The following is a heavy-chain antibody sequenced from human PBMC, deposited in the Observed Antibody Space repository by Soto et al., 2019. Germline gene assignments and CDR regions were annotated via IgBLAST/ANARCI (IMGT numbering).Heavy chain of an antibody. J-gene: IGHJ4*02. CDR2: ISAGGSST. CDR1: GFTFSDYY. Sequence: QVQLVESGGGLVKPGGSLRLSCAASGFTFSDYYMTWIRQAPGTGLEWVSYISAGGSSTYYADSVKGRFTISRDNAKNSLYLQMSSLRADDTAVYYCAREVAPAPQGYWGQGTLVTVSS. D-gene: IGHD5-12*01. CDR3: AREVAPAPQGY. V-gene: IGHV3-11*01.